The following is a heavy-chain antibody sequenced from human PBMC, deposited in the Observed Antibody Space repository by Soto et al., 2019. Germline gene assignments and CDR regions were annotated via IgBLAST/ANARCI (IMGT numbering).Heavy chain of an antibody. J-gene: IGHJ6*02. V-gene: IGHV4-59*08. CDR2: IYYSGST. D-gene: IGHD2-2*01. Sequence: SETLSLTCTVSGGSISSYYWSWIRQPPGKGLEWIGYIYYSGSTNYNPSLKSRVTISVDTSKNQFSLKLSSVTAADTAVYYCARQIVVVPAAINYGMDVWGQGTTVTVSS. CDR3: ARQIVVVPAAINYGMDV. CDR1: GGSISSYY.